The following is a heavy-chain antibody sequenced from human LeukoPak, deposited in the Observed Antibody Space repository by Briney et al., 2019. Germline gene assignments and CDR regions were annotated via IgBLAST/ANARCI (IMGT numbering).Heavy chain of an antibody. CDR3: ARHMRYCSSTSCSDAFDI. D-gene: IGHD2-2*01. V-gene: IGHV4-59*08. CDR1: GGSISSYY. CDR2: IYYSGST. Sequence: PSETLSLTCTVSGGSISSYYWSWIRQPPGKGLEVIGYIYYSGSTNYNPSLKSRVTISVDTSKNQFSLNLSTVTAADTAVYYCARHMRYCSSTSCSDAFDIWGQGTMVTVSS. J-gene: IGHJ3*02.